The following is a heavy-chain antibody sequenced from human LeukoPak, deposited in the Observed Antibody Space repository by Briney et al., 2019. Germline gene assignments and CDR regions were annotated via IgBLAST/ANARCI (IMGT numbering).Heavy chain of an antibody. J-gene: IGHJ6*04. CDR3: ARDIGSRI. D-gene: IGHD1-26*01. Sequence: PSETLSLTCTVSGASISTYYWSWFRQPAGTGLEWIGRIHASGSTYYNPSLKSRVSMSIDLSKNQFSLSLNSVTAADTAVFYCARDIGSRIWGKGTTVTVSS. V-gene: IGHV4-4*07. CDR1: GASISTYY. CDR2: IHASGST.